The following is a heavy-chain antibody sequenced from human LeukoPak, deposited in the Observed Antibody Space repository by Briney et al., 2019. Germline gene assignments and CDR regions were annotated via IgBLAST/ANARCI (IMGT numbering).Heavy chain of an antibody. D-gene: IGHD3-10*01. Sequence: PSQTLSLTCTVSGGSISSGSYYWSWIRQPAGKGLEWIGRIYTSGSTNYNPSLKSRVTISVDTSKNQFSLKLISVTATDTAVYYCARGLLLWFGESDYGMDVWGQGTTVTVSS. V-gene: IGHV4-61*02. J-gene: IGHJ6*02. CDR1: GGSISSGSYY. CDR3: ARGLLLWFGESDYGMDV. CDR2: IYTSGST.